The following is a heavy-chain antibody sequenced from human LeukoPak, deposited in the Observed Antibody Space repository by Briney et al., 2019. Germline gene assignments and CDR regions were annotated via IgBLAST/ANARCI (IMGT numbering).Heavy chain of an antibody. V-gene: IGHV4-59*01. Sequence: SETLTLTCTVSGGSISDYYWNWIRQPPGKGLEWIGNIYCSGTTSYNPSLQSRVTMSVDTSNNHFSLKLSSVTAADTAVYYCAREDKMLTHQYFYYYYMDVWGKGTTVTVSS. D-gene: IGHD4-23*01. CDR1: GGSISDYY. CDR3: AREDKMLTHQYFYYYYMDV. CDR2: IYCSGTT. J-gene: IGHJ6*03.